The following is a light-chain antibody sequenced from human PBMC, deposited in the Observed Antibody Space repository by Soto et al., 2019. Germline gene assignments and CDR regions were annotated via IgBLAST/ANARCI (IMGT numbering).Light chain of an antibody. CDR3: CSYAGKTTWV. CDR2: EGT. Sequence: QSALTQPASVSGSPGQSITISCTGTSSDVGSYNLVSWYQQHPGKAPKLMIYEGTKRPSGVSNRFSGSKSGNTASLTISGLQAEDEANYYRCSYAGKTTWVFGGGTKLTVL. CDR1: SSDVGSYNL. V-gene: IGLV2-23*01. J-gene: IGLJ3*02.